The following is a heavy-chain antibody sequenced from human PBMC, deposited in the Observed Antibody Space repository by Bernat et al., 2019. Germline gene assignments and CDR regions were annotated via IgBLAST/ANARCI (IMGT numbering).Heavy chain of an antibody. Sequence: QLQLQESGPGLVKPSETLSLTGTVSGGSISSSSYYWGWIRQPPGKGLEGIGSSYYTGSTRYNSSLGSRVIMSVDTSQNQFSLKLNYVTAADTAVYYCARILWSGYVYFEHWGQGILVTVSS. CDR2: SYYTGST. D-gene: IGHD3-3*01. J-gene: IGHJ4*02. V-gene: IGHV4-39*07. CDR1: GGSISSSSYY. CDR3: ARILWSGYVYFEH.